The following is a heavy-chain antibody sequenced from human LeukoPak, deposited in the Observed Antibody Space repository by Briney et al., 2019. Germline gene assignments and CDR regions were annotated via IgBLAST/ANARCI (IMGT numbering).Heavy chain of an antibody. CDR2: VHPTGSV. Sequence: SETLSLTCPVPGDSVSHYYWSWIRLPPGKRLEWIGCVHPTGSVHRNPSLESRVSISVDTSKSQFSLKLNSVTAADTAVYYCARGGSSYGYYFDYWGQGTLVTVSS. CDR1: GDSVSHYY. V-gene: IGHV4-59*02. J-gene: IGHJ4*02. D-gene: IGHD5-18*01. CDR3: ARGGSSYGYYFDY.